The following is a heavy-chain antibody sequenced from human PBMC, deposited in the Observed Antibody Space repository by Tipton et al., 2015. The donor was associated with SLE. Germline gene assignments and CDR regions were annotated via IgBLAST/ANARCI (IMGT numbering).Heavy chain of an antibody. CDR2: IHFRGST. D-gene: IGHD1-26*01. J-gene: IGHJ4*02. V-gene: IGHV4-59*08. CDR3: ARHGQTVQATFDH. Sequence: TLSLTCTVSGGSISPFYWSWIRRPPGKGLEWIGHIHFRGSTEYNPSLKSRVTISVDTSKNQFSLRLSSVTAADTAAYYCARHGQTVQATFDHWGQGALVTVSS. CDR1: GGSISPFY.